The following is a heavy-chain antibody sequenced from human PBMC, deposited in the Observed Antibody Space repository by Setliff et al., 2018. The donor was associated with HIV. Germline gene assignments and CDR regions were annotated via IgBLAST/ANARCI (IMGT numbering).Heavy chain of an antibody. Sequence: SETLSLTCTVSGYSISSGYYWGWIRQPPGKGLEWLGSIYYSGSTYYNPSLKSRVTISVDTSKNQFSLKLSSVTAADTAVYYCARWAEVDGMDVWGQGTTVTVSS. CDR1: GYSISSGYY. CDR3: ARWAEVDGMDV. D-gene: IGHD1-26*01. J-gene: IGHJ6*02. CDR2: IYYSGST. V-gene: IGHV4-38-2*02.